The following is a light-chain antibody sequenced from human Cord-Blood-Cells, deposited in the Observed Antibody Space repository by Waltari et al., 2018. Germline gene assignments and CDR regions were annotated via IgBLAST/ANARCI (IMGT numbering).Light chain of an antibody. CDR2: EGS. V-gene: IGLV2-23*01. CDR3: CAYAGSSTLV. CDR1: SSHVGSFNL. Sequence: QSALTQPASVSGSPGQSLTISCTGSSSHVGSFNLASWYQQHPGKAPKRLIYEGSKLPSGVSNRFSGSKSGNTASLTISGLQAEDEADYYCCAYAGSSTLVFGGGTKLTV. J-gene: IGLJ3*02.